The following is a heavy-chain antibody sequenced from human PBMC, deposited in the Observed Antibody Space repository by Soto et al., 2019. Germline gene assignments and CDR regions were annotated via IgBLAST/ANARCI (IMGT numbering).Heavy chain of an antibody. CDR3: GKSVGYYYYYGMDV. CDR2: ISASGGST. Sequence: EVQLLESGGGLVQPGGSLRLSCAASGFTFSSYAMSWVRQAPGKGLEWVSGISASGGSTYYADSVKGRFTISRDNSKNTLYLQMNSLRAEDTAVYYCGKSVGYYYYYGMDVWGQGTTVTVSS. CDR1: GFTFSSYA. J-gene: IGHJ6*02. V-gene: IGHV3-23*01.